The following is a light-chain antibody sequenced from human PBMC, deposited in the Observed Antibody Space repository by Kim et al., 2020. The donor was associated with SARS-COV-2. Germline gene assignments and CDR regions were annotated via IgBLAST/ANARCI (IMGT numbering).Light chain of an antibody. CDR2: YDT. CDR1: NIASKS. V-gene: IGLV3-21*04. CDR3: EVWDTSSDHGI. J-gene: IGLJ2*01. Sequence: APRRTARVTCGGDNIASKSVHCYQQKPGQAPVLVIYYDTDRPSGIPERFSGSNSGNTATLTISRVEAGDEAAYYCEVWDTSSDHGIFGGGTQLTVL.